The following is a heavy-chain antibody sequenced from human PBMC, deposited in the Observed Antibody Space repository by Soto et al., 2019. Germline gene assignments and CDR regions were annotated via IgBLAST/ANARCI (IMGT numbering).Heavy chain of an antibody. Sequence: ASVKVSCKASGYTFSSYAMHWVRQAPGQRLEWMGWINAGNGNTKYSQKFQGRVTITRDTSASTAYMELSSLRSEDTAVYYCARSPGYSYGDYWGQGTLVTVSS. CDR2: INAGNGNT. V-gene: IGHV1-3*01. D-gene: IGHD5-18*01. J-gene: IGHJ4*02. CDR3: ARSPGYSYGDY. CDR1: GYTFSSYA.